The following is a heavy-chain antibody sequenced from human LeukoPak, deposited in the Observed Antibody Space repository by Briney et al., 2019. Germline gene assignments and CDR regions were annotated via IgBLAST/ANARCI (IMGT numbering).Heavy chain of an antibody. CDR1: GYTFTSYG. Sequence: ASVKVSCKASGYTFTSYGISWVRQAPGQGLEWMGWISAYNGNTTYAQKLQGRVTMTTDTSTSTAYTELRSLRSDDTAVYYCARDCNCYDSSGYYYLWGQGTLAIVSA. V-gene: IGHV1-18*01. CDR3: ARDCNCYDSSGYYYL. D-gene: IGHD3-22*01. J-gene: IGHJ4*02. CDR2: ISAYNGNT.